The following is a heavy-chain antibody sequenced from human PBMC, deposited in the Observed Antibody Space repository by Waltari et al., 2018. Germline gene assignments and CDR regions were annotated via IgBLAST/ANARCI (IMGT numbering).Heavy chain of an antibody. J-gene: IGHJ5*02. D-gene: IGHD3-3*01. CDR2: IIPIFGTA. V-gene: IGHV1-69*12. CDR3: ARTRFLEMWVLIDP. CDR1: GGTFSSLA. Sequence: QVQLVQSGDEVKKPGSSVKVSCKAAGGTFSSLAISWVRPAPGPGLEWMGGIIPIFGTANYAQKFQGRVTSTADESTSTAYMELSSLRAEDTAVYYCARTRFLEMWVLIDPWGQGTLVTVSS.